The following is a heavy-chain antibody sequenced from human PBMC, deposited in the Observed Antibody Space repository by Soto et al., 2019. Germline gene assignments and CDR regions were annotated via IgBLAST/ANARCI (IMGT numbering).Heavy chain of an antibody. Sequence: QVPLVQSGAEVKKPGAAVKVSCKASGYTFGSYGINWVRQAPGQGLEWMGWISEYDGDTKYEQKFQGRVTMTTDTSTGTAYMDLRSLRSDDTAVYYCARGTSSSSLFGSLDIWGQGTMVTVSS. CDR2: ISEYDGDT. D-gene: IGHD6-6*01. CDR3: ARGTSSSSLFGSLDI. CDR1: GYTFGSYG. V-gene: IGHV1-18*01. J-gene: IGHJ3*02.